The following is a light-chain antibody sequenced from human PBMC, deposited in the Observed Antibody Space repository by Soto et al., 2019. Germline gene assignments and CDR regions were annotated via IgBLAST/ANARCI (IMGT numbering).Light chain of an antibody. CDR2: DAS. CDR1: QGISSA. V-gene: IGKV1-13*02. J-gene: IGKJ3*01. Sequence: AIQLTQSPSSLSASVGDRVTITCRASQGISSALAWYQQKPGKAPKLLIYDASSLESGVPSRFSGSGSGTDFTLTISSLQPEDFATYYCQQFNSYSLITFCPGTKVDIK. CDR3: QQFNSYSLIT.